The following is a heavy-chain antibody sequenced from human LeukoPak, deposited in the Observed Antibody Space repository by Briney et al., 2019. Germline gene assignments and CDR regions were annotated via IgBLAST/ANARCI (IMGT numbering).Heavy chain of an antibody. CDR3: AKKPATIKFPFDI. J-gene: IGHJ4*02. V-gene: IGHV3-23*01. Sequence: GGSLRLSCVGSGFSFSTYDMGWVRQTPGKGLEWVSAVSTTGGYTEDADSVKGRFTISRDNSQNTLFLQMHSLRAEDTAVYYCAKKPATIKFPFDIWGQGTLVTVSP. D-gene: IGHD5-24*01. CDR1: GFSFSTYD. CDR2: VSTTGGYT.